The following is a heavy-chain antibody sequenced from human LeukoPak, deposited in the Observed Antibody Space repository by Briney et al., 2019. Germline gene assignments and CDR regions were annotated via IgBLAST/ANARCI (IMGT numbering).Heavy chain of an antibody. CDR2: IYYSGST. J-gene: IGHJ6*03. V-gene: IGHV4-59*11. D-gene: IGHD6-13*01. CDR1: GGSISSHY. Sequence: SETLSLTCTVSGGSISSHYWSWIRQPPGKGLEWIGYIYYSGSTNYNPSLKSRVTISVDTSKNQFSLKLSSVTAADTAVYYCAGGIAAAGTLPYYYYYYMDVWGKGTTVTVSS. CDR3: AGGIAAAGTLPYYYYYYMDV.